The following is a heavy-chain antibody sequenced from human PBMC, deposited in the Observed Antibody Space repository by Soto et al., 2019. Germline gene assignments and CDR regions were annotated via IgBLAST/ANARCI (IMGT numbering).Heavy chain of an antibody. J-gene: IGHJ6*02. CDR1: GFTFTSYG. V-gene: IGHV3-33*01. CDR3: ARGYDFWRGYYYRYGMDV. D-gene: IGHD3-3*01. CDR2: IWYDGSNK. Sequence: GGSLRLSCAASGFTFTSYGMHWVRQAPGKGLEWVAVIWYDGSNKYYADSVKGRFTISRDNSKNTLYLQMNSLRAEDTAVYYSARGYDFWRGYYYRYGMDVWGQGTTVTVSS.